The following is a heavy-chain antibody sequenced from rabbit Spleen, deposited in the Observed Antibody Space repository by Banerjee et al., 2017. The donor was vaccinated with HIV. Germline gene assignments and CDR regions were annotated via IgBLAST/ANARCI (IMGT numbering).Heavy chain of an antibody. J-gene: IGHJ4*01. CDR1: GFTLSSYY. V-gene: IGHV1S7*01. CDR2: IDPVFGIT. D-gene: IGHD2-1*01. Sequence: HLKESGGGLVQPGGSLKLSCKASGFTLSSYYMNWVRQAPGKGLEWIGYIDPVFGITYYASWVNGRFSISRENAQNTVFLQMTSLTAADTATYFCARDLDGVIGWNFNLWGQGTLVTVS. CDR3: ARDLDGVIGWNFNL.